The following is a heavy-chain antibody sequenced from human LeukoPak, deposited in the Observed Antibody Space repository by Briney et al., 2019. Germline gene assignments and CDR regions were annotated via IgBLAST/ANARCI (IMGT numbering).Heavy chain of an antibody. CDR2: INPNSGDT. CDR3: ASEGGYYDSSSYFF. J-gene: IGHJ4*02. Sequence: ASVKVSCKASGYTFTGYYMHWVRQAPGQGLEWMGWINPNSGDTNYAQKFQGRVTMTRDTSISTAYMELSRLRSYDTAVYYCASEGGYYDSSSYFFWGQGTLVTVSS. D-gene: IGHD3-22*01. V-gene: IGHV1-2*02. CDR1: GYTFTGYY.